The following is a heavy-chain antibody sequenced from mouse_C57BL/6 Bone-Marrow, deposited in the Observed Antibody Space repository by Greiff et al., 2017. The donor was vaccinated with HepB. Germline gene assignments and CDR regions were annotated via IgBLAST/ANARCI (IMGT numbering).Heavy chain of an antibody. D-gene: IGHD1-1*01. Sequence: VQLKESGGGLVKPGGSLKLSCAASGFTFSSYAVSWVRQTPEKRLEWVATISDGGSYTYYPDNVKGRFTISRDNAKNNLYLQMSHLKSEDTAMYYCARGDYGSSYDYAMDYWGQGTSVTVSS. CDR2: ISDGGSYT. CDR1: GFTFSSYA. J-gene: IGHJ4*01. V-gene: IGHV5-4*01. CDR3: ARGDYGSSYDYAMDY.